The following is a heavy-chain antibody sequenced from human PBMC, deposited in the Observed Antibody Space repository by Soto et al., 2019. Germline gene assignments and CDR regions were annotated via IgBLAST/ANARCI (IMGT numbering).Heavy chain of an antibody. V-gene: IGHV1-3*01. D-gene: IGHD7-27*01. CDR3: ARDLPNWGPGYYYYGMDV. CDR2: INAGNGNT. J-gene: IGHJ6*02. Sequence: ASVKVSCKASGYTFTSYAMHWVRQAPGQRLEWMGWINAGNGNTKYSQKFQRRVTITRDTSASTAYMELSSLRSEDTAVYYCARDLPNWGPGYYYYGMDVWGQGTTVTVSS. CDR1: GYTFTSYA.